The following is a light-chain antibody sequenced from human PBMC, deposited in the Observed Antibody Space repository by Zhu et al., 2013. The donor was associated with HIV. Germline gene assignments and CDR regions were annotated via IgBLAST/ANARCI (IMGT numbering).Light chain of an antibody. Sequence: QSALTQPPSASGSPGQSVTISCTGTSSDVGGYNYVSWYQQHPGKAPKLMIYEVTKRPSAVPDRFSGSKSGNMASLTVSGLQAEDEADYYCSSYAGNNNLVVFGGGTKLTVL. CDR2: EVT. CDR3: SSYAGNNNLVV. J-gene: IGLJ2*01. V-gene: IGLV2-8*01. CDR1: SSDVGGYNY.